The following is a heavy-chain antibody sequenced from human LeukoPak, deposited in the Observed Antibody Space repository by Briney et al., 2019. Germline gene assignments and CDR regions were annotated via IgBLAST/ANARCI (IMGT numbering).Heavy chain of an antibody. D-gene: IGHD3-3*01. CDR1: GFTFSSYS. Sequence: HPGGSLRLSCAASGFTFSSYSMNWVRQAPGKGLEWVANIKQDGSEKYYVDSVKGRFTLSRDSAKNSLYLQMNSLRAEDTAVYYCARAEWSNWYFDLWGRGTLVTVSS. CDR2: IKQDGSEK. CDR3: ARAEWSNWYFDL. J-gene: IGHJ2*01. V-gene: IGHV3-7*03.